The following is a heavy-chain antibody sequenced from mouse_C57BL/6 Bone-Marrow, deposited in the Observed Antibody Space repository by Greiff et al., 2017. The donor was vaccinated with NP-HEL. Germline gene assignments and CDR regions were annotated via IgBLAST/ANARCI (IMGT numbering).Heavy chain of an antibody. D-gene: IGHD3-2*02. CDR3: ARGQLRLPWFAY. J-gene: IGHJ3*01. CDR2: IYPSDSET. V-gene: IGHV1-61*01. Sequence: QVHVKQPGAELVRPGSSVKLSCKASGYTFTSYWMDWVKQRPGQGLEWIGNIYPSDSETHYNQKFKDKATLTVDKSSSTAYMQLSSLTSEDSAVYYCARGQLRLPWFAYWGQGTLVTVSA. CDR1: GYTFTSYW.